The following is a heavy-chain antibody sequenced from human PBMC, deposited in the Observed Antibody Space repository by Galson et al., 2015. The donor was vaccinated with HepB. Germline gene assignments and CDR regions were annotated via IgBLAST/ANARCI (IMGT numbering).Heavy chain of an antibody. J-gene: IGHJ3*02. D-gene: IGHD6-19*01. Sequence: SLRLSCAASGFTFSSYAMSWVRQAPGKGLEWVSAISGSGGSTYYADSVRGRFTISRDNSKNTLYLQMNSLRAEDTAVYYCAKSKQWLVQGALDIWGQGTMVTVSS. CDR3: AKSKQWLVQGALDI. V-gene: IGHV3-23*01. CDR1: GFTFSSYA. CDR2: ISGSGGST.